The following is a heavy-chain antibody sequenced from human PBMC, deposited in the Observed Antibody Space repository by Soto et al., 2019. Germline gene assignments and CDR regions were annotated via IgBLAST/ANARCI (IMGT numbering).Heavy chain of an antibody. CDR2: IYPGDSDT. J-gene: IGHJ6*02. CDR1: GYSFTSYW. V-gene: IGHV5-51*01. D-gene: IGHD3-3*01. CDR3: ARQTPDYDFWSGPTSYYYYGMDV. Sequence: GESLTISCKGSGYSFTSYWIGWVRQMPGKGLEWMGIIYPGDSDTRYSPSFQGQVTISADKSISTAYLQWSSLKASDTAMYYSARQTPDYDFWSGPTSYYYYGMDVWGQGTTVTVSS.